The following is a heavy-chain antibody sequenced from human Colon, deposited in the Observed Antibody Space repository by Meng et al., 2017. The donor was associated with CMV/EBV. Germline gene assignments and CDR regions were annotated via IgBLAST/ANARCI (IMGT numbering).Heavy chain of an antibody. CDR3: ARAHFNDGDYGAFDI. CDR1: GFIFSNYA. J-gene: IGHJ3*02. Sequence: GASLKISCAASGFIFSNYAMTWVRQAPGKGLEWVSAISGGGTTSFYADSVKGRFTISRDNSRNSLYLQMNSLRADDTAIYYCARAHFNDGDYGAFDIWGQGTVVTVSS. V-gene: IGHV3-23*01. D-gene: IGHD4-17*01. CDR2: ISGGGTTS.